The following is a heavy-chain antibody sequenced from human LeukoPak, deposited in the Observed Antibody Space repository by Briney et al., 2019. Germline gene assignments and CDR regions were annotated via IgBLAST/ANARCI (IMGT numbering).Heavy chain of an antibody. J-gene: IGHJ4*02. CDR3: ARDFIPYDSSGYFAY. Sequence: PGRSLRLPCAASGFTFSSYAMHWVRQAPGKGLEWVAVISYDGSNKYYADSVKGRFTISRDNSKNTLYLQMNSLRAEDTAVYYCARDFIPYDSSGYFAYWGQGTLVTVSS. CDR1: GFTFSSYA. D-gene: IGHD3-22*01. V-gene: IGHV3-30*01. CDR2: ISYDGSNK.